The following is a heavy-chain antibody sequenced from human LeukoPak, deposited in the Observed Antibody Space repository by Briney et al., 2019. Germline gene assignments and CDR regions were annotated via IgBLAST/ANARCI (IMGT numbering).Heavy chain of an antibody. CDR2: ISAYKGNT. Sequence: GASVKVSCKGSGYTFTSYGISWVRQAPGQGLEWMGWISAYKGNTNYAQKLQGRVTMTTDTSTSTAYMELRSLRSDDTAVYYCARDMGQDYYGSGSYYAYADWGQGTLVTVSS. CDR1: GYTFTSYG. J-gene: IGHJ4*02. V-gene: IGHV1-18*04. CDR3: ARDMGQDYYGSGSYYAYAD. D-gene: IGHD3-10*01.